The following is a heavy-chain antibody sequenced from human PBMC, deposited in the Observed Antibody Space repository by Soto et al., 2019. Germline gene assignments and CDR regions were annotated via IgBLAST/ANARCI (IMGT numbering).Heavy chain of an antibody. CDR2: IKQDGSEK. CDR3: ARFSAGIFGVVMNEYYFDY. CDR1: GFTFSSYW. Sequence: EGQLGASGGGLVQPWGSLRLSCAASGFTFSSYWMSWVRQAPGKGLEWVANIKQDGSEKYYVDAVKGRFTISRDNAKNSLYLQMNSLRAEDTDVYYCARFSAGIFGVVMNEYYFDYWGQGTLVTVSS. J-gene: IGHJ4*02. V-gene: IGHV3-7*01. D-gene: IGHD3-3*01.